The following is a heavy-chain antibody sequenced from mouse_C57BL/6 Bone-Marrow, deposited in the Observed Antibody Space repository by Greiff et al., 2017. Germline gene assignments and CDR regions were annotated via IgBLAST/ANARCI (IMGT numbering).Heavy chain of an antibody. J-gene: IGHJ2*01. V-gene: IGHV5-4*03. CDR1: GFTFSSYA. Sequence: EVKLMESGGGLVKPGGSLKLSCAASGFTFSSYAMSWVRQTPEKRLEWVATISDGGSYTNYPDNVKGRFTISRDNAKNNLYLQMRHLKYEDTAMYYCASTFYFDYWGQGTTLTVSS. CDR3: ASTFYFDY. CDR2: ISDGGSYT.